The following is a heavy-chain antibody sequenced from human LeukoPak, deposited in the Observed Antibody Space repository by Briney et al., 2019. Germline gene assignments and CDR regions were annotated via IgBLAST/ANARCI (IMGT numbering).Heavy chain of an antibody. V-gene: IGHV4-39*01. Sequence: SETLSLTCTVSGGSISSSSYYWGWIRQPPGKGLEWIGSIYYSGSTYYNPSLKSRVTISVDTSKNQFSLKLSSVTAADTAVYYCARHRDSGSYLNFDYWGQGTLVTVSS. J-gene: IGHJ4*02. D-gene: IGHD1-26*01. CDR3: ARHRDSGSYLNFDY. CDR1: GGSISSSSYY. CDR2: IYYSGST.